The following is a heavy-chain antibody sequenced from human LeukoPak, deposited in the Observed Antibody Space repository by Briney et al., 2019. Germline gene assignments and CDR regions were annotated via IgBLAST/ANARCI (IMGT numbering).Heavy chain of an antibody. J-gene: IGHJ4*02. V-gene: IGHV4-34*01. CDR2: INHSGST. CDR1: GGSFSGYY. CDR3: PRFRSKGRRFLEWFSHAPYFDY. Sequence: SETLSLTCAVYGGSFSGYYWSWIRQPPGKGLEWIGGINHSGSTNYNPSLKSRVTISVDTSKNQFSLKLSSVTAADTAVYYCPRFRSKGRRFLEWFSHAPYFDYWGQGTQVTVSS. D-gene: IGHD3-3*01.